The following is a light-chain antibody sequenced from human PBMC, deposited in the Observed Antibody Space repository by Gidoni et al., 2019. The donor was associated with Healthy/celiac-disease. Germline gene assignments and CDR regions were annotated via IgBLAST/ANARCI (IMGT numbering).Light chain of an antibody. V-gene: IGLV1-40*01. CDR3: QSYDSSLSGSV. CDR2: GSS. Sequence: QSVLTQPPSLSGAPGQRVTISCTGSSSNIGAGYDIHWYQQFPGTAPKLLIYGSSNRPSGVPDRFSGSKSGTSASLAITGLQAEDEADYYCQSYDSSLSGSVFGGGTKLTVL. J-gene: IGLJ3*02. CDR1: SSNIGAGYD.